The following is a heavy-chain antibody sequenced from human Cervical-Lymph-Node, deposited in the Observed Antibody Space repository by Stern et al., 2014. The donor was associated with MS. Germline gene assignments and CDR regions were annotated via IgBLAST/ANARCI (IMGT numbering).Heavy chain of an antibody. D-gene: IGHD3-10*01. CDR1: GFTFSSYG. V-gene: IGHV3-33*01. J-gene: IGHJ6*02. Sequence: VPLVESGGGVVQPGRSLRLSCAASGFTFSSYGMHWVRQAPGQGLEWVAVLWYDGSNKYYADSVKGRFTISRDNSKNTLYLQMNSLRAEDTAVYYCARDPGYGSGIGYYYYGMDVWGQGTTVTVSS. CDR3: ARDPGYGSGIGYYYYGMDV. CDR2: LWYDGSNK.